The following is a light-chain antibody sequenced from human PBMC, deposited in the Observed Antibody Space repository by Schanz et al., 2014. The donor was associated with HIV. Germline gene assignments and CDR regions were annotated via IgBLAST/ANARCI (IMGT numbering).Light chain of an antibody. CDR2: GDK. V-gene: IGLV1-40*01. Sequence: QSVLTQPPSVSGAPGQRVTISCTGSSSNIGSGYEVHWYKQLPETAPKLLIFGDKNRPSGVPDRDSGAKPDTSAVLAITGLHPDDQADYCCSSLTSSSRLYGFGTGTKLLV. CDR1: SSNIGSGYE. J-gene: IGLJ1*01. CDR3: SSLTSSSRLYG.